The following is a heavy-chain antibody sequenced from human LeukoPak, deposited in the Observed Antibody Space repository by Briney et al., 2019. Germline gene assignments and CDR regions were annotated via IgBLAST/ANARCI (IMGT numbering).Heavy chain of an antibody. V-gene: IGHV3-30*18. CDR1: GFTFSSYG. CDR3: AKDLASSGWLGAFDI. J-gene: IGHJ3*02. D-gene: IGHD6-19*01. Sequence: GGSLRLSCAASGFTFSSYGMHWARQAPGKGLEWVAVISYDGSNKYYADSVKGRFTISRDNSKNTLYLQMNSLRAEDTAVYYCAKDLASSGWLGAFDIWGQGTMVTVSS. CDR2: ISYDGSNK.